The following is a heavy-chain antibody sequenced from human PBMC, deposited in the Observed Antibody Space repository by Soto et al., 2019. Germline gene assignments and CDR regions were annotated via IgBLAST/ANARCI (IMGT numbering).Heavy chain of an antibody. V-gene: IGHV3-21*01. D-gene: IGHD2-2*01. CDR3: ARDRVVPAAMPYYYYYMDV. CDR1: GFTFSSYS. Sequence: GGSLRLSCAASGFTFSSYSMNWVRQAPGKGLEWVSSISSSSSYIYYADSVKGRFTISRDNAKNSLYLQMNSLRAEDTAVYYCARDRVVPAAMPYYYYYMDVWGKGTTVTVSS. J-gene: IGHJ6*03. CDR2: ISSSSSYI.